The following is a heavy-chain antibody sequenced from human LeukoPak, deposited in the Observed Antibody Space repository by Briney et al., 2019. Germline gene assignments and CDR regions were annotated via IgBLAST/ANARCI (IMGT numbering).Heavy chain of an antibody. Sequence: GGSLRLSCAASGFIFSDYAMSWVRQAPGKGLEWVSGISGSGVNTYYADSVKGRFTISRDNSNSTLYLQMNSLRAEDTAVYYCAKSPRGYNYYMDVWGKGTTVTVSS. V-gene: IGHV3-23*01. CDR2: ISGSGVNT. CDR1: GFIFSDYA. CDR3: AKSPRGYNYYMDV. J-gene: IGHJ6*03. D-gene: IGHD3-10*01.